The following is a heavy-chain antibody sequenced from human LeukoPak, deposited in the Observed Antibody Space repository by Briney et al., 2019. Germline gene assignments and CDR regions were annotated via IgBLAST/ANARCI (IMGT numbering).Heavy chain of an antibody. D-gene: IGHD3-9*01. Sequence: GESLKISCQGSGYSFTSYWISWVRQMPGKGLEWMGRIDPSDSYTNYSPSFQGHVTISADKSISTAYLQWSSLKASDTAMYYCARRKEYYDILTGYYNAYYFDYWGQGTLVTVSS. J-gene: IGHJ4*02. CDR2: IDPSDSYT. CDR1: GYSFTSYW. V-gene: IGHV5-10-1*01. CDR3: ARRKEYYDILTGYYNAYYFDY.